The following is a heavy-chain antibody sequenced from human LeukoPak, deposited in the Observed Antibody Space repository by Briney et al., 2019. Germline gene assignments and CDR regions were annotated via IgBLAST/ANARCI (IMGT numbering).Heavy chain of an antibody. CDR3: ARSAKAYSSSYSFYYYYYMDV. J-gene: IGHJ6*03. CDR2: IYTSGST. CDR1: GGSISSYY. Sequence: SETLSLTCTVSGGSISSYYWSWIRQPAGKGLEWIGRIYTSGSTNYNPSLKSRVTMSVDTSKNQFSLKLSSVTAADTAVYYCARSAKAYSSSYSFYYYYYMDVWGKGTTVTVSS. D-gene: IGHD6-6*01. V-gene: IGHV4-4*07.